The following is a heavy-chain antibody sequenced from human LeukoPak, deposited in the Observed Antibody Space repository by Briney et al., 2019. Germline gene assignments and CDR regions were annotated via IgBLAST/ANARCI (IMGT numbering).Heavy chain of an antibody. CDR3: ARGGYYDNSGASDY. V-gene: IGHV3-20*04. CDR2: INWNGDST. D-gene: IGHD3-22*01. J-gene: IGHJ4*02. CDR1: GFTFDDSV. Sequence: GGSLRLSCAASGFTFDDSVMSWVRHAPGKGLEWVSGINWNGDSTGYADSVKGRFTLSTDNAKNSLYMQMNSLRADDTALYYCARGGYYDNSGASDYWGQGTLVSVSS.